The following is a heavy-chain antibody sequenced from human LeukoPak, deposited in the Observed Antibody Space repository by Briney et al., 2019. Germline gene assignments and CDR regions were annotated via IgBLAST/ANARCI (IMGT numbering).Heavy chain of an antibody. CDR3: ARGRHFDWLPRGYFDY. J-gene: IGHJ4*02. V-gene: IGHV4-34*01. Sequence: SETLSLTCAVYGGSFSGYYWSWIRQPPGKGLEWIGEINHSGSTNYNPSLKSRVTISVDTSKNQFSLKLSSVTAADTAVYYRARGRHFDWLPRGYFDYWGQGTLVTVSS. CDR1: GGSFSGYY. D-gene: IGHD3-9*01. CDR2: INHSGST.